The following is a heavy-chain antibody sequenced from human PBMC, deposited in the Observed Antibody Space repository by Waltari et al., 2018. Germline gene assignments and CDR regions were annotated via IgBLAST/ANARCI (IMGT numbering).Heavy chain of an antibody. V-gene: IGHV4-31*03. J-gene: IGHJ5*02. CDR3: ARLPSASGSFGWFDP. D-gene: IGHD3-10*01. CDR2: INYSGFT. Sequence: QLHLQASGPGLVKSSQTLSVTCTVSGGSISSGSNKWSWIRQHAEKGLEWIGYINYSGFTKYTPSLQSRVIISVDTSQNQFSLQLSSVTAADTAAYFCARLPSASGSFGWFDPWGLGALVTVSS. CDR1: GGSISSGSNK.